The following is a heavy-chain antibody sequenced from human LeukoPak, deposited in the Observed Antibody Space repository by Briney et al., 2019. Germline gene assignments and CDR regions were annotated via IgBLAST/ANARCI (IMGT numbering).Heavy chain of an antibody. CDR1: GYTFTSYD. CDR3: ARGLGDFWSGYLMP. CDR2: MNPNSGNT. Sequence: ASVKVSCKASGYTFTSYDINWVRQATGQGLEWMGWMNPNSGNTGYAQKFQGRVTMTRNTSISTVYMELSSLRSEDTAVYYCARGLGDFWSGYLMPWGQGTLVTVSS. V-gene: IGHV1-8*01. D-gene: IGHD3-3*01. J-gene: IGHJ5*02.